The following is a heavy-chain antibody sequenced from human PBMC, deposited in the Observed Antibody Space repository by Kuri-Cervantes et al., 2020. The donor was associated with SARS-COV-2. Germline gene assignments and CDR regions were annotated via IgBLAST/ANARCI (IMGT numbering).Heavy chain of an antibody. CDR3: ARERRTFYYYYYMDV. V-gene: IGHV4-39*02. CDR1: GGSISSSSYY. D-gene: IGHD1-1*01. CDR2: IYYSGST. J-gene: IGHJ6*03. Sequence: SETLSLTCTVSGGSISSSSYYWGWIRQPPGKGLEWIGSIYYSGSTYYNPSLKSRVTISVDTSKNQFSLKLSSVTAADTAVYYCARERRTFYYYYYMDVWGKGTTVTVSS.